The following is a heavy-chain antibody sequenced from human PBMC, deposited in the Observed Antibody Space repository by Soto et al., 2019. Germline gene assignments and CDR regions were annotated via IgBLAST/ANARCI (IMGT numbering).Heavy chain of an antibody. CDR3: AREGLRRDGYNDAFDI. D-gene: IGHD4-17*01. CDR2: ISSYNGST. Sequence: GSGDVSCKASCYTFTSYGISWVRQAPGQGLEGMGWISSYNGSTSYSQKFQGRVTMTRDTSTSTVYMELSSLRSGDTAVYYCAREGLRRDGYNDAFDIWGQGTMVTVSS. CDR1: CYTFTSYG. V-gene: IGHV1-18*04. J-gene: IGHJ3*02.